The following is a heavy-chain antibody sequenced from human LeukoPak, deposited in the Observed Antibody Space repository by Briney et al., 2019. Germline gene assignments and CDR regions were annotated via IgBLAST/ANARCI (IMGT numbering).Heavy chain of an antibody. D-gene: IGHD6-6*01. J-gene: IGHJ4*02. CDR3: ARRYSSSDNRPLDH. Sequence: GGSLRLSCAASGFTFSDYYMSWIRQTPGRGLEWLAYINRDGGTIYYADSVKGRFIISRDNSRNSLFLQLSGLRVEDTAVYYCARRYSSSDNRPLDHWGQGTQVIVSS. CDR2: INRDGGTI. CDR1: GFTFSDYY. V-gene: IGHV3-11*04.